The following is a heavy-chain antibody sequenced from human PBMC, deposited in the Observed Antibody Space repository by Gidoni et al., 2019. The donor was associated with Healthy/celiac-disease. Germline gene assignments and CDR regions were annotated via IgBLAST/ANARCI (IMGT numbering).Heavy chain of an antibody. V-gene: IGHV3-23*01. CDR1: AFTLSSYS. CDR3: AKFHDSSGYYYVYYYYYMDV. CDR2: ISGSGGST. D-gene: IGHD3-22*01. J-gene: IGHJ6*03. Sequence: EVQLLESGGGLVQPGGSLRLPCAASAFTLSSYSLSWVRQAPGKGLEWVSAISGSGGSTYYADSVKGRFTISRDNSKNTLYLQMNSLRAEDTAVYYCAKFHDSSGYYYVYYYYYMDVWGKGTTVTVSS.